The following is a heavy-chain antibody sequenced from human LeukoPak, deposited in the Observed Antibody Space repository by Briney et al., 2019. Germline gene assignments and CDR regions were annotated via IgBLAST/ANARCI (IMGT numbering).Heavy chain of an antibody. CDR3: AREDDLGGYYFDY. Sequence: GGSLRLSCAASGFTFSRYWMYWVRHVPGKGLVWVSRINSDGSRTRYADSVKGRFTISRDNGNNTLYLQMNSLRAGDTAVYYCAREDDLGGYYFDYWGQGTLVTVSS. CDR2: INSDGSRT. CDR1: GFTFSRYW. J-gene: IGHJ4*02. D-gene: IGHD3-22*01. V-gene: IGHV3-74*01.